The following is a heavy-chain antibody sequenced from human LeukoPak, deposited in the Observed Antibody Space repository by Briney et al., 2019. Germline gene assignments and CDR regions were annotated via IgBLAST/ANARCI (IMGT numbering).Heavy chain of an antibody. CDR1: GGSIGSYY. J-gene: IGHJ4*02. V-gene: IGHV4-59*01. CDR3: ARADGYNYAIDY. CDR2: IYYSGST. Sequence: SETLSLTCTISGGSIGSYYWSWILQPSGKGLEWIGYIYYSGSTNYNPSLKSRVTISVDTSKNQFSLKASSVTAADTAVYYCARADGYNYAIDYWGQGTLVTVSS. D-gene: IGHD5-24*01.